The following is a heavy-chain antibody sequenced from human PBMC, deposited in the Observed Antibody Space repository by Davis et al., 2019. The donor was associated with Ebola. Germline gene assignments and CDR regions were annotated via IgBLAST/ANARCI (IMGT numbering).Heavy chain of an antibody. CDR2: ISYDGSNK. CDR3: AGGTAMVD. J-gene: IGHJ4*02. CDR1: GFTFSSYA. V-gene: IGHV3-30*04. D-gene: IGHD5-18*01. Sequence: GESLKISCAASGFTFSSYAMHWVRQAPGKGLEWVAVISYDGSNKYYADSVKGRFTISRDNSKNTLYLQMNSLRAEDTAVYYCAGGTAMVDWGQGTLVTVSS.